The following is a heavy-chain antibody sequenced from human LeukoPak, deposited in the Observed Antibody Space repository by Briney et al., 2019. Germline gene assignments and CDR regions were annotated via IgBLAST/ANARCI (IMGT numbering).Heavy chain of an antibody. J-gene: IGHJ3*02. V-gene: IGHV1-2*02. CDR2: INPNSGGT. Sequence: ASVKVSCKASGYTLTGYYIQWVRQAPGQGLEWMGWINPNSGGTNYAQKFQDRVTMTRDTSVNKAYMELSRLRSDDTALYYCARALQVEVTSIPYLGIWGQGTMVTVSS. CDR3: ARALQVEVTSIPYLGI. D-gene: IGHD2-21*02. CDR1: GYTLTGYY.